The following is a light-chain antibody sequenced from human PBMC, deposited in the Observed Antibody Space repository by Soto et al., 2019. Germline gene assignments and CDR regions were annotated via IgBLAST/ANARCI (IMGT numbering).Light chain of an antibody. J-gene: IGLJ1*01. Sequence: QAVVTQPPSASGTPGQRVSISCSGSSSNIGRDPVNWYQHLPGTAPKLLIYENNQRPSGVPDRFSGSKSGTSASLAISGLQSEDEADYFCAGWDADLRGFGFGTGTKLTVL. CDR2: ENN. CDR3: AGWDADLRGFG. CDR1: SSNIGRDP. V-gene: IGLV1-44*01.